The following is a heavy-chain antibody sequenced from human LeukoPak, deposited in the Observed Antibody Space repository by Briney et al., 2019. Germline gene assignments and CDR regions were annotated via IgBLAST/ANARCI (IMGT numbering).Heavy chain of an antibody. J-gene: IGHJ4*02. CDR2: IYHSGST. CDR1: GGSISSGGYS. V-gene: IGHV4-30-2*01. CDR3: ARDILSEDGGNSDY. Sequence: PSETLSLTCAVSGGSISSGGYSWSWIRQPPGKGLEWIGYIYHSGSTYYNPSLKSRVTISVDRSKNQFSLKLSSVTAADTAVYYCARDILSEDGGNSDYWGQGTLVTVSS. D-gene: IGHD4-23*01.